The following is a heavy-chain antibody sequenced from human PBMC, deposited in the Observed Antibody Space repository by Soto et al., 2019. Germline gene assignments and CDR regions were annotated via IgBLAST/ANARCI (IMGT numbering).Heavy chain of an antibody. CDR3: AREGQITISSYYYAMDV. CDR1: GFTFSDNY. Sequence: QVQLVESGGGLVKPGGSLRLSCAASGFTFSDNYMTWIRQAPGKGLEWVSYISSSGTTIYYADSVKGRFTISRDNAKNSLYLQMNSLRAEDTAMYYCAREGQITISSYYYAMDVWGQGTTVTVSS. J-gene: IGHJ6*02. CDR2: ISSSGTTI. V-gene: IGHV3-11*01. D-gene: IGHD3-9*01.